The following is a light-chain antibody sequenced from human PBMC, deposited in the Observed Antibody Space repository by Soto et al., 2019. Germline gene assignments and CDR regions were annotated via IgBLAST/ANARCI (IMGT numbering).Light chain of an antibody. CDR3: QHYNNWPPWT. V-gene: IGKV3-15*01. Sequence: EILMTQSPATLSVSPGERATLSCRASQSVSSNLAWYQQKPGQAPRLLIYGASTRATGIPARFSGSGSGTEFTLTIRSLQSEDCAVHYRQHYNNWPPWTFGQGTKVEIK. CDR1: QSVSSN. CDR2: GAS. J-gene: IGKJ1*01.